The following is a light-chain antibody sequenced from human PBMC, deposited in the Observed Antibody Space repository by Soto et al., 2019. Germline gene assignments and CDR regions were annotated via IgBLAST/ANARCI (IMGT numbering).Light chain of an antibody. V-gene: IGKV3-20*01. CDR1: QSVSSTY. Sequence: EIVLTQSPGTLSLSPGERATLSCRASQSVSSTYLAWYQQRPGQAPRLLIYGASSRATGIPDRFSGSGSGTDFTLTISRLEPEDFAVYYGQQYVGSPLAFGGGTKVEIK. CDR3: QQYVGSPLA. J-gene: IGKJ4*01. CDR2: GAS.